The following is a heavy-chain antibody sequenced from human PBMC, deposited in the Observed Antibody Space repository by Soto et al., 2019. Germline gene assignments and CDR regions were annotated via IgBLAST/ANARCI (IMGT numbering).Heavy chain of an antibody. J-gene: IGHJ4*02. D-gene: IGHD3-10*01. CDR3: ARDGRSTMVRGVIRGPYFDY. Sequence: SETLSLTCTVSGGSISSGGYYWSWIRQHPGKGLEWIGYIYYSGSTYYNPSLKSRVTISVDTSKNQFSLKLSSVTAADTAVYYCARDGRSTMVRGVIRGPYFDYWGQGTLVTVSS. CDR1: GGSISSGGYY. CDR2: IYYSGST. V-gene: IGHV4-31*03.